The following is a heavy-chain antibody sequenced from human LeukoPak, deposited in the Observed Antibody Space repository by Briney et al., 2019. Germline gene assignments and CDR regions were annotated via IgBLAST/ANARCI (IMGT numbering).Heavy chain of an antibody. Sequence: GGSLRLSCAASGFIFSSYAMHWVRQAPGKGLEWVAVISYDGSNKYYADSVKGRFTISRDNSKNTLYLQMNSLRAEDTAVYYCARDGGAWFGEPTHPSYYYYGMDVWGQGTTVTVSS. CDR2: ISYDGSNK. CDR3: ARDGGAWFGEPTHPSYYYYGMDV. J-gene: IGHJ6*02. V-gene: IGHV3-30*04. CDR1: GFIFSSYA. D-gene: IGHD3-10*01.